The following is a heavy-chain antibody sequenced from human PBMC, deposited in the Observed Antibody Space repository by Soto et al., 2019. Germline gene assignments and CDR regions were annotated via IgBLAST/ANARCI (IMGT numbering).Heavy chain of an antibody. V-gene: IGHV1-69*13. D-gene: IGHD3-22*01. CDR1: GGAFSRNT. CDR2: ITPLFGTA. Sequence: GASVKVSCKASGGAFSRNTVSWVRQAPGQGLEWMGGITPLFGTASYAQKFQGRVTITADESTNTAYMELSRLRSEDTAVYYCARQFDYDTSGYYYAYWGQGTLVTVS. CDR3: ARQFDYDTSGYYYAY. J-gene: IGHJ4*02.